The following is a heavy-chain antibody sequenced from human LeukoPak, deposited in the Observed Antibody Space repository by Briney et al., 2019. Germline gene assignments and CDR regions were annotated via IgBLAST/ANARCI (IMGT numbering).Heavy chain of an antibody. V-gene: IGHV3-7*01. D-gene: IGHD1-20*01. CDR1: GFPFTGYW. CDR3: ASHGNWRFDH. J-gene: IGHJ4*02. CDR2: IKEGGTQT. Sequence: PGGSLRLSCAASGFPFTGYWMTWVRQAPGKGLEWVANIKEGGTQTHYVDSVKGRFTISRDNAQNSLYLQMNSLRAEDTAVCYCASHGNWRFDHWGQGTLVTVSS.